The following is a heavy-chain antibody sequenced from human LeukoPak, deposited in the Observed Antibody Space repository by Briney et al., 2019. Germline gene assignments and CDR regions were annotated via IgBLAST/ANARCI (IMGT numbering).Heavy chain of an antibody. CDR2: FYYSGST. CDR1: GGSFSDYY. J-gene: IGHJ6*02. V-gene: IGHV4-59*08. Sequence: PSETLSLTCTVSGGSFSDYYWNWIRQSPGKGLEWIEYFYYSGSTNYNPSLKSRVTISVDTSKNHFSLKLSSVTAADTAVYYCARGVGGTGSYYNYGMDVWGQGTTVTVSS. D-gene: IGHD1-26*01. CDR3: ARGVGGTGSYYNYGMDV.